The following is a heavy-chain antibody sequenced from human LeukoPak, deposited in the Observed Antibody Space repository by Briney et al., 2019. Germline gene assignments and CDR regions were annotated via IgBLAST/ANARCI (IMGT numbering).Heavy chain of an antibody. CDR3: ARGSDDFWGGYSPPY. D-gene: IGHD3-3*01. CDR2: INPNSGGT. CDR1: GYTFTGYY. V-gene: IGHV1-2*02. Sequence: GASVKVSCKASGYTFTGYYMHWVRQAPGQGLEWMGWINPNSGGTNYAQKFQGRVTMTRDTSISTAYMELSRLRSDDTAVYYCARGSDDFWGGYSPPYWGQGALVTVSS. J-gene: IGHJ4*02.